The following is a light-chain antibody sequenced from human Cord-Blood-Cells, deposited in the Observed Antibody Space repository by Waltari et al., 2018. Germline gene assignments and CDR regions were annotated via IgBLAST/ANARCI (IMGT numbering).Light chain of an antibody. CDR1: QSVSSN. J-gene: IGKJ2*01. Sequence: EIVMTQSPATLSVSPGERATLTCRASQSVSSNLAWNQQKPGQEPRLLIYGAPTRSTGIPARFRGSRSGTEFTLTISSLQSEYFAVYYCQQYNNCPGLYPFGQGTKLEIK. CDR2: GAP. CDR3: QQYNNCPGLYP. V-gene: IGKV3-15*01.